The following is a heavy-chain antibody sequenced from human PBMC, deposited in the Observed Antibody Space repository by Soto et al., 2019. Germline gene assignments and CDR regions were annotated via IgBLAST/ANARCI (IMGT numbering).Heavy chain of an antibody. CDR1: GGTFSSYA. CDR3: AKGFGYSGYDSRFGPGAFDY. V-gene: IGHV1-69*13. J-gene: IGHJ4*02. D-gene: IGHD5-12*01. Sequence: ASVKVSCKASGGTFSSYAISWVRQAPGQGLEWMGGIIPIFGTANYAQKFQGRVTITADESTSTAYMELSSLRSEDTAVYYCAKGFGYSGYDSRFGPGAFDYWGQGTLVTVSS. CDR2: IIPIFGTA.